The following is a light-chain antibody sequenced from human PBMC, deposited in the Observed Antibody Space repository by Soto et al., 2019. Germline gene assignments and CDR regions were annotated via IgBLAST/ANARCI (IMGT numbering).Light chain of an antibody. V-gene: IGKV3-20*01. CDR2: SAS. J-gene: IGKJ5*01. CDR3: QHYLGSPEIT. CDR1: RSVSSNY. Sequence: VLSLSPGTMALSPGERATSSCVPSRSVSSNYLAWYQQKPGQAPRLLIYSASSRATGIPDRFSGSGSGTDFTLTISRLEPEDFVLYYCQHYLGSPEITFGQGTRLEIK.